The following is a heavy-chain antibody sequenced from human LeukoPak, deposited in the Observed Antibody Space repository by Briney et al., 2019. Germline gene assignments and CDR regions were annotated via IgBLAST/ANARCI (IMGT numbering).Heavy chain of an antibody. V-gene: IGHV3-74*01. CDR3: ARGGPIDYYDSSGYSY. D-gene: IGHD3-22*01. Sequence: GGSLRLSCAASGFTFSSYWMHWVRHAPGKGLVWVSRINSDGSSTSYADSVTGRFTTSRDNAKNTLYLQMNSLRAEDTAVYYCARGGPIDYYDSSGYSYWGQGTLVTVSS. CDR2: INSDGSST. CDR1: GFTFSSYW. J-gene: IGHJ4*02.